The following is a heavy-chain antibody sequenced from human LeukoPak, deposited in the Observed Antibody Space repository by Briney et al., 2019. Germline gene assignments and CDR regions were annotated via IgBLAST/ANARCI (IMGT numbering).Heavy chain of an antibody. J-gene: IGHJ6*02. CDR2: IYYSGST. CDR3: ARDLAEQWLVTDGMDV. Sequence: SETLSLTCTASGGSISSSSNYWGWIRQPPGKGLEWIGSIYYSGSTYYNPSLKSRVTISVDTSKNQFSLKLSSVTAADTAVYYCARDLAEQWLVTDGMDVWGQGTTVTVSS. V-gene: IGHV4-39*07. D-gene: IGHD6-19*01. CDR1: GGSISSSSNY.